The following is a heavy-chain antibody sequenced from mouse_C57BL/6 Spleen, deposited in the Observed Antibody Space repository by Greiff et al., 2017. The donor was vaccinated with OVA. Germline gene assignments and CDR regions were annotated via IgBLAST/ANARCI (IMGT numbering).Heavy chain of an antibody. Sequence: VKLMESGAELVKPGASVKMSCKASGYTFTTYPIEWMKQNHGKSLEWIGNFHPYNDDTKYNEKFKGKATLTVEKSSSTVYLELSRLTSDDSAVYYCATTSSDGYFGYFDVWGTGTTVTVSS. CDR3: ATTSSDGYFGYFDV. V-gene: IGHV1-47*01. CDR2: FHPYNDDT. D-gene: IGHD2-3*01. J-gene: IGHJ1*03. CDR1: GYTFTTYP.